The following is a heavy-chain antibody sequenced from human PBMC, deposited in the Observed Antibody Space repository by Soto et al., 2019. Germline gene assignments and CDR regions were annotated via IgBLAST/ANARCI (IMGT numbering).Heavy chain of an antibody. Sequence: SETLSPTCSVSGFAISRGYYWSWVRQPPGKGLEWIGSIYPSVSSYHNPSLATRLRLSIDTSKNQFTLNLTSVTAADTALYFCAREKVGTTFFDNWGQGIQVTVSS. CDR2: IYPSVSS. D-gene: IGHD1-1*01. CDR1: GFAISRGYY. CDR3: AREKVGTTFFDN. V-gene: IGHV4-38-2*02. J-gene: IGHJ4*02.